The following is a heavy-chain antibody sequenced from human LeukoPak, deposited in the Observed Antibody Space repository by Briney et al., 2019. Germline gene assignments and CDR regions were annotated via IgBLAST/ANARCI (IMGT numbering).Heavy chain of an antibody. Sequence: PGGSLRLSCAASGFIFNTYWMTWVRQTPGKGLEWVANIKPDGGEKKYVDSVKGRFTISRDSAKNSLYLQMNSLRPEDTALYYCVKDMNPGGADVWGQGATVTVSS. D-gene: IGHD3-10*01. CDR2: IKPDGGEK. CDR3: VKDMNPGGADV. J-gene: IGHJ6*02. V-gene: IGHV3-7*03. CDR1: GFIFNTYW.